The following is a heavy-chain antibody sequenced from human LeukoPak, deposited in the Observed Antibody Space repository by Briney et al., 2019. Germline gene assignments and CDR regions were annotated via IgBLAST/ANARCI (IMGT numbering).Heavy chain of an antibody. CDR1: GGSISSSSYY. D-gene: IGHD1-14*01. J-gene: IGHJ6*03. CDR2: IYYSGST. Sequence: SETLSLTCTVSGGSISSSSYYWGWIRQPPGKGLEWIGSIYYSGSTYYNPSLKSRVTISVDTSKNQFSLKLSSVTAADTAVYYCARETSRKGAHYMDVWGKGTTVTISS. CDR3: ARETSRKGAHYMDV. V-gene: IGHV4-39*07.